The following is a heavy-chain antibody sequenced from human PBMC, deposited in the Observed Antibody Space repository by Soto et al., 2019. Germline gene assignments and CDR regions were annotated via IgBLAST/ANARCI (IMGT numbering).Heavy chain of an antibody. V-gene: IGHV4-34*01. CDR3: ARGRGYCSSTSCPRLWFDP. Sequence: QVQLQQWGAGLLKPSETLSLTCAVYGGSFSGYYWSWIRQPPGKGLEWIGEINHSGSTNYNPSLKSRVTISVNTSKHQFCLKLSSVTAADTAGYYCARGRGYCSSTSCPRLWFDPWGQGTLVTGFS. D-gene: IGHD2-2*01. CDR1: GGSFSGYY. CDR2: INHSGST. J-gene: IGHJ5*02.